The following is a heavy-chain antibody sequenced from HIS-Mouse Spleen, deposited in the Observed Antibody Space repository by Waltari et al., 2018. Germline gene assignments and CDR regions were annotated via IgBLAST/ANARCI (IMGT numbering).Heavy chain of an antibody. CDR1: GFTFSSYD. Sequence: EVQLVESGGGLVQPGGSLRLSCAASGFTFSSYDMHWVRQATGKGLEGVSAIGTAGETYYQGSVKGRFTISRENAKNSLYLQMNSLRAGYTAVYYCARGSVVGADDAFDIWGQGTMVTVSS. CDR3: ARGSVVGADDAFDI. V-gene: IGHV3-13*04. CDR2: IGTAGET. J-gene: IGHJ3*02. D-gene: IGHD1-26*01.